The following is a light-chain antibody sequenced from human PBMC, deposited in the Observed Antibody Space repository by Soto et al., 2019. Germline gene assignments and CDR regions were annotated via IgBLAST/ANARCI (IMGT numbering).Light chain of an antibody. J-gene: IGKJ1*01. V-gene: IGKV1-39*01. CDR2: AAS. Sequence: DIQMTQSPSSLSASVGDRVTITCQASQSIRNYLNWYQQKPGRAPKILIYAASNLQSGVPSRFSGGGSGTDFTLTITSLQPEDFATYYCQQSYSSPWTFGQGTKVDIK. CDR1: QSIRNY. CDR3: QQSYSSPWT.